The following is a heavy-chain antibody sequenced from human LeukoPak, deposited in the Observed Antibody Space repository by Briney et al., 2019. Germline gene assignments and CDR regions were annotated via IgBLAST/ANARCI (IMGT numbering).Heavy chain of an antibody. CDR3: ARDYCSSTSCYPNWFDP. J-gene: IGHJ5*02. D-gene: IGHD2-2*01. CDR1: GYTFTGYY. V-gene: IGHV1-2*02. CDR2: INPNSGGT. Sequence: ASVKVSCKASGYTFTGYYMHWVRQAPGQGLEWMGWINPNSGGTNYAQKFQGRVTMTRDTSISTAYMELSRLRPDDTAVYYCARDYCSSTSCYPNWFDPWGQGTLVTVSS.